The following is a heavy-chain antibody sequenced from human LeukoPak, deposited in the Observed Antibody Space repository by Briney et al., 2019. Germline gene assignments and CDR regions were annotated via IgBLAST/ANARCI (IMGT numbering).Heavy chain of an antibody. CDR2: INPNSGGT. V-gene: IGHV1-2*02. CDR3: ARVHFYDSSGYSLINP. D-gene: IGHD3-22*01. Sequence: ASVKVSCKASGYTFTGYYMHWVRQAPGQGLEWMGWINPNSGGTNYAQKFQGRVTMTRDTSIGTAYMELSRLRSDDTAVYYCARVHFYDSSGYSLINPWGQGTLVTVSS. CDR1: GYTFTGYY. J-gene: IGHJ4*02.